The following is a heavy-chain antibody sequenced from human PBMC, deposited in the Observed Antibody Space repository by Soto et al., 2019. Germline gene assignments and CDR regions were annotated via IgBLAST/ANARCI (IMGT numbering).Heavy chain of an antibody. D-gene: IGHD6-6*01. CDR3: ARTSRFDY. Sequence: PSETLSLTCAVYGVSLSNYYWSWIRQPPGKGLEWIGEINHSGSTNYNPSLKSRVTISVDTSKNQFSLNLSSVTAADTAVYYCARTSRFDYWGQGTLVTVS. V-gene: IGHV4-34*01. CDR1: GVSLSNYY. J-gene: IGHJ4*02. CDR2: INHSGST.